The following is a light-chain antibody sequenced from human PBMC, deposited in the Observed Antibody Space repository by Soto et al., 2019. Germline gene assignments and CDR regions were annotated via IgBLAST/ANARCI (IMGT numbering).Light chain of an antibody. V-gene: IGLV2-14*01. CDR1: SGDVGGYNY. CDR2: DVS. CDR3: SSYTSSSTYV. J-gene: IGLJ1*01. Sequence: QSLLTHSASVSGSPGQSVTISGSGRSGDVGGYNYVSWYQQHPGKAPKLMIYDVSNRPSGVSNRFSGSKSGNTASLTISGLQAEDEADYYCSSYTSSSTYVFGTGTKVTVL.